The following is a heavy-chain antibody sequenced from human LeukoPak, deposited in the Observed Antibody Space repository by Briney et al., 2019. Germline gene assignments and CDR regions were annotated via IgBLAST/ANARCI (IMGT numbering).Heavy chain of an antibody. CDR2: FDPEDGET. CDR3: ATRCGGDCFDAFDI. CDR1: GYTLTELS. Sequence: ASVKVSCKVSGYTLTELSMHWVRQAPGKGLEWMGGFDPEDGETIYAQKFQGRVTMTEDTSTDTAYMELSSLRSEDTAVYYCATRCGGDCFDAFDIWGQGAMVTVSS. J-gene: IGHJ3*02. V-gene: IGHV1-24*01. D-gene: IGHD2-21*02.